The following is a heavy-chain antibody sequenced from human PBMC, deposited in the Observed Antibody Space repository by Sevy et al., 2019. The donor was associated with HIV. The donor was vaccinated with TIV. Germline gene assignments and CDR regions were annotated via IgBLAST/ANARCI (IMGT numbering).Heavy chain of an antibody. V-gene: IGHV3-11*06. D-gene: IGHD1-26*01. CDR2: ISSGSSYT. J-gene: IGHJ4*02. CDR3: ARALSSYSSFDY. Sequence: GGSLRLSCAASAFTFSDYYRSWIRQAPGKGLEWVSYISSGSSYTDYADSVKGRFTISRDNAKSSLFLQMNSLRVDDTAVYYCARALSSYSSFDYWGQGIPVTVSS. CDR1: AFTFSDYY.